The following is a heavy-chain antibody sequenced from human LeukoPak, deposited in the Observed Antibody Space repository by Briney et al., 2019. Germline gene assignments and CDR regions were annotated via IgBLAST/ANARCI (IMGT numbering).Heavy chain of an antibody. CDR2: IHYSGST. CDR1: GGSISTYY. CDR3: ASYDRTSGAYYFDY. J-gene: IGHJ4*02. Sequence: SETLSLTCTISGGSISTYYWNWIRQPPGKGLEWIGYIHYSGSTNYNPSLKSRVTMSLDTSKNTFSLRLASVTAADTAVYYCASYDRTSGAYYFDYWGQGTLVTVSS. V-gene: IGHV4-59*01. D-gene: IGHD1-26*01.